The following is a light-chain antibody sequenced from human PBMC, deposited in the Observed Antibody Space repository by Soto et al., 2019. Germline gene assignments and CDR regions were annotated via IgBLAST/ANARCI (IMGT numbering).Light chain of an antibody. CDR1: QSVSNNY. J-gene: IGKJ1*01. CDR2: GAS. Sequence: DIVLTQSPDTLSLSPGEGATLSCRASQSVSNNYLAWYQQKPGQAPRLLMYGASSRATGIPDRFSGGGSGTDFTLTLSRLEPEDFAVYYCQQYGSSPWTFGQGTKVEIK. V-gene: IGKV3-20*01. CDR3: QQYGSSPWT.